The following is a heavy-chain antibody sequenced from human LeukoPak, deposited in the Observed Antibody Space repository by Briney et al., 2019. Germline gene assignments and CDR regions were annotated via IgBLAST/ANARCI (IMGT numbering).Heavy chain of an antibody. D-gene: IGHD5-18*01. Sequence: PSETLPLTCAVYGRSFSGYYWSWIRQPPGKGLEWIGEINHSGSTNYNPSLKSRVTISVDTSKNQFSLKLSSVTAADTAVYYCARGRGYSYGFTAFDIWGQGTMVTVSS. CDR2: INHSGST. CDR1: GRSFSGYY. V-gene: IGHV4-34*01. J-gene: IGHJ3*02. CDR3: ARGRGYSYGFTAFDI.